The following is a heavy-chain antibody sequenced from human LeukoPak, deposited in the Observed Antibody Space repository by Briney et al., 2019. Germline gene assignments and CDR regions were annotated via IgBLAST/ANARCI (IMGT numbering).Heavy chain of an antibody. CDR1: GFTFSDYW. Sequence: GGSLRLSCAVSGFTFSDYWMSWVRQAPGKGLEWVANIKQDGSEKHYVDSVKGRFTISRDNSKNTLYLQMNSLRAEDTAVYYCARGPSINYGDYYYWGQGTLVTVSS. D-gene: IGHD4-17*01. J-gene: IGHJ4*02. CDR3: ARGPSINYGDYYY. CDR2: IKQDGSEK. V-gene: IGHV3-7*01.